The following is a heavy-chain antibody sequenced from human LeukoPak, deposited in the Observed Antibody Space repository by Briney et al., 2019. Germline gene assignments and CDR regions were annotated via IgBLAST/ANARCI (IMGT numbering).Heavy chain of an antibody. Sequence: SETLSLTCTVSGDSISSYYWSWIRQPPGKGLEWIGYSYHTGSTNYNSSLKSRVTISVDTSKNQFSLKLSSVTAGDTAVYYCATGYSSTWYYFDYWGQGTLVTVSS. J-gene: IGHJ4*02. CDR3: ATGYSSTWYYFDY. D-gene: IGHD6-13*01. V-gene: IGHV4-59*01. CDR1: GDSISSYY. CDR2: SYHTGST.